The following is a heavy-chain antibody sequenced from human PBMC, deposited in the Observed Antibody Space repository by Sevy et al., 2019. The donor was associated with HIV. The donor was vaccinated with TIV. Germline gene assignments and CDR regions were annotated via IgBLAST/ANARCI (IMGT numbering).Heavy chain of an antibody. CDR1: GFTFSSYD. CDR3: TRNGGAFDNGFDP. V-gene: IGHV3-48*03. Sequence: GGSLRLSCTASGFTFSSYDMNWVRQAPGKGLEWVSKISSSGSSIYYADSVKGRLTISRDNAKNSLNLQMNSLRAEDTAVYYCTRNGGAFDNGFDPWGQGTLVTVS. D-gene: IGHD2-8*01. CDR2: ISSSGSSI. J-gene: IGHJ5*02.